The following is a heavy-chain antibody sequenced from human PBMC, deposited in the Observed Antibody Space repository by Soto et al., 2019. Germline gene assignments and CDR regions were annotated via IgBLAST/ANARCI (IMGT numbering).Heavy chain of an antibody. J-gene: IGHJ5*02. CDR2: IYYSGST. V-gene: IGHV4-31*03. CDR3: ARDEPGYNWNYISP. D-gene: IGHD1-7*01. CDR1: GGSISSGGYY. Sequence: ASETLSLTCTVSGGSISSGGYYWSWIRQHPGKGLEWIGYIYYSGSTYYNPSLKSRVTISVDTSKNQFSLKLSSVTAADTAVYYCARDEPGYNWNYISPWGQGTLVTVSS.